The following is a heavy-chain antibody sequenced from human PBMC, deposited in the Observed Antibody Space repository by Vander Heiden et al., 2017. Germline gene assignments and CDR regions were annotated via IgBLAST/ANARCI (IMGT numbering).Heavy chain of an antibody. CDR2: ISSSSSII. CDR3: ASPHDYDSSGYYFSC. CDR1: GFTFSDYY. Sequence: QVQLVESGGGLVKPGGSLRLSCAASGFTFSDYYMCWIRQAQGKGLEWISYISSSSSIIYYADSGKGRFTISRDNAKNSLYMQMNRMRVEDTAVYYCASPHDYDSSGYYFSCWGHGSMVTDYS. J-gene: IGHJ4*01. V-gene: IGHV3-11*01. D-gene: IGHD3-22*01.